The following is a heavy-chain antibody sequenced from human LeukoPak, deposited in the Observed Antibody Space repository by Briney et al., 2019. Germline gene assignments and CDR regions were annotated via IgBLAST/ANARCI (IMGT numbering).Heavy chain of an antibody. Sequence: SETLSLTCTVSGGSISSTNYYWGWIRQPPGKGLDWIGRMYYTGSTYYNPSLKSRVSISVETSKNQFSLRLKSVTASDTAIYYCTRVAKTTYLSDSSAYYDWLGPWGQGTLVTVSS. CDR1: GGSISSTNYY. D-gene: IGHD3-22*01. CDR2: MYYTGST. J-gene: IGHJ5*02. CDR3: TRVAKTTYLSDSSAYYDWLGP. V-gene: IGHV4-39*01.